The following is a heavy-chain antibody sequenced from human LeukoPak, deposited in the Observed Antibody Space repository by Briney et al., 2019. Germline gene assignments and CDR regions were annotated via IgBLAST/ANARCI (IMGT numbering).Heavy chain of an antibody. CDR1: GGTFSSYA. D-gene: IGHD2-2*01. CDR3: ARMYCSSTSCYPYYYYYYMDV. CDR2: IIPIFGTA. J-gene: IGHJ6*03. Sequence: SVKVSGKASGGTFSSYAISWVRQAPGQGLEWMGGIIPIFGTANYAQKFQGRVTITADKSTSTAYMELSSLRSEDTAVYYCARMYCSSTSCYPYYYYYYMDVWGKGTTVTISS. V-gene: IGHV1-69*06.